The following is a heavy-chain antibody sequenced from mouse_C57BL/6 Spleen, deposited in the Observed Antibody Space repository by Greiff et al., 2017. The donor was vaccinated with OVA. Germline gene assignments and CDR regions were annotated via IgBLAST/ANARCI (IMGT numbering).Heavy chain of an antibody. CDR3: ARGQLRLVDY. CDR1: GYTFTSYW. Sequence: VQLQQSGAELVKPGASVKMSCKASGYTFTSYWITWVKQRPGQGLEWIGDIYPGSGSPNYNEKFKSKATLTVDKSSSTAYMQLSSLTSEDAAVYYCARGQLRLVDYWGQGTTLTVSS. CDR2: IYPGSGSP. V-gene: IGHV1-55*01. J-gene: IGHJ2*01. D-gene: IGHD3-2*02.